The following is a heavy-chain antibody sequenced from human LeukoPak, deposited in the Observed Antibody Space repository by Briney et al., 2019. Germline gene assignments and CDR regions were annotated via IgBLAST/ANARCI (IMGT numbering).Heavy chain of an antibody. Sequence: GGSLRLSCAASGFSFSYYSMHWVRQAPGKGLEWVSSITSGSNYMYYADSVKGRFTISRDNSKNTLYLQMNSLRAEDTAVYYCARSRFGELYYYYGMDVWGQGTTVTVSS. J-gene: IGHJ6*02. CDR2: ITSGSNYM. V-gene: IGHV3-21*04. CDR1: GFSFSYYS. CDR3: ARSRFGELYYYYGMDV. D-gene: IGHD3-10*02.